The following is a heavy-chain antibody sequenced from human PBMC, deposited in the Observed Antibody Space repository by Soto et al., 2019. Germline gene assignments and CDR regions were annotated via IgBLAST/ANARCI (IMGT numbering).Heavy chain of an antibody. Sequence: GGSLRLSCAASGFTFSSYGMNWVRQAPGKGLEWVSSISSSSSYIYYADSVKGRFTISRDNAKNSLYPQMNSLRAEDTAVYYCARAHWGYYGSGSYIPGGERRYYFDYWGQGTLVTVSS. D-gene: IGHD3-10*01. CDR1: GFTFSSYG. CDR2: ISSSSSYI. J-gene: IGHJ4*02. V-gene: IGHV3-21*01. CDR3: ARAHWGYYGSGSYIPGGERRYYFDY.